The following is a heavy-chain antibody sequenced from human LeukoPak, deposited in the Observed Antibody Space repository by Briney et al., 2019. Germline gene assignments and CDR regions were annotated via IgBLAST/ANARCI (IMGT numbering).Heavy chain of an antibody. J-gene: IGHJ4*02. CDR2: IKQDGSEK. Sequence: TGGSLRLSCAASGFTFSSCWMSWVRQAPGKGLEWVANIKQDGSEKYYVDSAKGRFTISRDNAKNSLYLQMNSLRAEDTAVYYCAREYGGSGSLDYWGQGTLVTVSS. V-gene: IGHV3-7*01. CDR1: GFTFSSCW. D-gene: IGHD3-3*01. CDR3: AREYGGSGSLDY.